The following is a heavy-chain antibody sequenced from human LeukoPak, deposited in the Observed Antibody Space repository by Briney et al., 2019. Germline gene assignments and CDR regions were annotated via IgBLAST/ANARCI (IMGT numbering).Heavy chain of an antibody. CDR3: ARASSLLSYYYYGMDV. CDR2: ISYDGSNK. J-gene: IGHJ6*02. D-gene: IGHD2-15*01. V-gene: IGHV3-30*04. Sequence: GGSLRLSCAASGFTFSSYAMHWVRQAPGKGLEWVAVISYDGSNKYYADSVKGRFTISRDNSKNTLYLQMNSLRAEDTAMYYCARASSLLSYYYYGMDVWGQGTTVTVSS. CDR1: GFTFSSYA.